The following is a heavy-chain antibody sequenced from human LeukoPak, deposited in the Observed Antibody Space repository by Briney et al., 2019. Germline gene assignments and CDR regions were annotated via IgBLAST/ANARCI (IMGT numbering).Heavy chain of an antibody. Sequence: GGSLRLSCATSGFALINAWLSWVRQAPGKGLEWVGRIKSKVDGGTIDYAAPVKGRFTISRDDSKDTLFLQMNSLKAEDTAVYFCTTNWNVPLGRWGQGTLATVSS. J-gene: IGHJ4*02. CDR1: GFALINAW. CDR3: TTNWNVPLGR. V-gene: IGHV3-15*01. CDR2: IKSKVDGGTI. D-gene: IGHD1-1*01.